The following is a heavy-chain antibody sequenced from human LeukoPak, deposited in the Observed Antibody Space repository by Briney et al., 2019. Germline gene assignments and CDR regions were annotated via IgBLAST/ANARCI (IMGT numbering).Heavy chain of an antibody. V-gene: IGHV3-53*01. CDR3: ARTIVGSSYDVFDI. CDR1: GFIVSSNY. D-gene: IGHD1-26*01. CDR2: IYSAGNT. J-gene: IGHJ3*02. Sequence: PGGSLRLSCAASGFIVSSNYMSWVRQAPGKGLEWVSIIYSAGNTYYLDSVKGRFTISRDNSKNTLYLQMNSLRAEDTAVYYCARTIVGSSYDVFDIWGQGTMVIVS.